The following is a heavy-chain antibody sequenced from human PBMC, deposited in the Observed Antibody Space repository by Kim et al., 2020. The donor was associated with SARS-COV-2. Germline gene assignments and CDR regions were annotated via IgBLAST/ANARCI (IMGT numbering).Heavy chain of an antibody. CDR3: ARGGVSSLGLLAGV. V-gene: IGHV3-7*04. CDR2: LNQDGSEK. D-gene: IGHD3-16*02. J-gene: IGHJ3*01. Sequence: GGSLRLSCTASGFTFSNFWMSWVRQAPGKGLEWVANLNQDGSEKYYVDSVRGRFTISRDNAKNSLFLQMNSLRVEDTAVYYCARGGVSSLGLLAGVW. CDR1: GFTFSNFW.